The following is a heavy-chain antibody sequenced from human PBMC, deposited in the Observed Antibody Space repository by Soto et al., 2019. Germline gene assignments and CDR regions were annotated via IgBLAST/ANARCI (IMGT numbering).Heavy chain of an antibody. Sequence: GGSLRLSCAASGFTFSNYGMHWVRQAPGKGLEWVAVISYDGSNKYYADSVKGRFTISRDNSKNTLYLQMNSLRADDTALYYCAKDTYGVIGSFDYGGKETLVTVP. CDR3: AKDTYGVIGSFDY. V-gene: IGHV3-30*18. CDR1: GFTFSNYG. D-gene: IGHD3-10*01. CDR2: ISYDGSNK. J-gene: IGHJ4*02.